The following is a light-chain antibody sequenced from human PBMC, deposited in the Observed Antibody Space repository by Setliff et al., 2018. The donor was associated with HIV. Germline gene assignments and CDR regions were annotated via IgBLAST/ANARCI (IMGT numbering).Light chain of an antibody. Sequence: QSALAQPRSVSGSPGQSVTISCTGTSSDVGSYNYVSWYQQHPGKAPKLMIYDVTKQPSGVPDRFSGSKSGNTASLTISGLQAEDEADYYCCSYAGSYTPVIFGGGTKVTVL. J-gene: IGLJ2*01. CDR2: DVT. CDR1: SSDVGSYNY. V-gene: IGLV2-11*01. CDR3: CSYAGSYTPVI.